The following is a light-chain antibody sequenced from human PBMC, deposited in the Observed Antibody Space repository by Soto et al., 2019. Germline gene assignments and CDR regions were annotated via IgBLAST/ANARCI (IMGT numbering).Light chain of an antibody. CDR2: DAS. V-gene: IGKV1-5*01. CDR1: QTVGIW. CDR3: QQYNSYSYT. J-gene: IGKJ2*01. Sequence: DIQMTQSPSTLSASVGDRVTLTCRASQTVGIWLAWYQQKPGKAPKLLIYDASSLQIGVPSRFSGSGSGTEFTLTLSSMQPEDSATYYCQQYNSYSYTFGLGTKLEIK.